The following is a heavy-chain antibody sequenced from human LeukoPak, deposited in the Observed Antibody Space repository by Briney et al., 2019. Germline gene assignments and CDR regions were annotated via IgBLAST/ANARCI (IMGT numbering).Heavy chain of an antibody. CDR3: AKGLRVVDGCNYNFDY. CDR2: ISGSGGST. D-gene: IGHD5-24*01. J-gene: IGHJ4*02. CDR1: GFTFSSYA. V-gene: IGHV3-23*01. Sequence: GGSLRLSCAASGFTFSSYAMSWVRQAPGKGLEWVSTISGSGGSTYYADSVKGRFTISRDASKSTLFLQMNSLRAEDTAVYFCAKGLRVVDGCNYNFDYWGQGTLVTVSS.